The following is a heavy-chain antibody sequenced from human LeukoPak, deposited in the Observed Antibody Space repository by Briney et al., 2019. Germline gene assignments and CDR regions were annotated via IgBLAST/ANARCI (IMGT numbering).Heavy chain of an antibody. Sequence: SETLSLTCTVSGGSISSYYWSWIRQPPGKGLEWIGYIYNSGSTNYNPSLKSRVTISVDTSKNQFSLKLSSVTAADTAVYYCACLTTADAFDIWGQGTKVTVSS. CDR1: GGSISSYY. CDR2: IYNSGST. D-gene: IGHD3-22*01. CDR3: ACLTTADAFDI. V-gene: IGHV4-59*01. J-gene: IGHJ3*02.